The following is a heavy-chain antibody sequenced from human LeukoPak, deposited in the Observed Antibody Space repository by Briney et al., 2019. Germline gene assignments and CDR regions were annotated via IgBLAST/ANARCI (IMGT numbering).Heavy chain of an antibody. CDR3: ARDRVRGVIITSSVPFDY. J-gene: IGHJ4*02. V-gene: IGHV3-11*06. CDR1: GFTFSDYY. CDR2: ISSSSSYT. Sequence: GGSLRLSCAASGFTFSDYYMSWIRRAPGQGREWVSYISSSSSYTNYADSVTGRFTIARDNAKNSLYLQMTSLRAEDTAVYYCARDRVRGVIITSSVPFDYWGQGTLVTVSS. D-gene: IGHD3-10*01.